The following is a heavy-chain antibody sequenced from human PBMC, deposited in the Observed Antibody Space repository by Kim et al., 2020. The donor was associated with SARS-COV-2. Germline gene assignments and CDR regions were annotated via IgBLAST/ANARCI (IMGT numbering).Heavy chain of an antibody. Sequence: GGSLRLSCAASGFTFSNYYMSWIRQAPGKGLEWVAYISNSGSTIYYADSVKGRFTISRDNAKNSLYLQMNSLRAEDTSVYYCARDRVGGVVSGSYYGMDVWGPGTTGTASS. CDR2: ISNSGSTI. D-gene: IGHD1-26*01. J-gene: IGHJ6*02. CDR3: ARDRVGGVVSGSYYGMDV. CDR1: GFTFSNYY. V-gene: IGHV3-11*01.